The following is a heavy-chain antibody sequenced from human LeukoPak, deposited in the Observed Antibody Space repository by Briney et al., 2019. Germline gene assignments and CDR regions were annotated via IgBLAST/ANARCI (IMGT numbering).Heavy chain of an antibody. D-gene: IGHD3-16*02. CDR2: INPNSGGT. V-gene: IGHV1-2*06. Sequence: SVKVSCKASGYTFTGYYMHWVRQAPGQGLEWMGRINPNSGGTNYAQKFQGRVNMTRDTSISTAYMELSRLRSDDTAVYYCFTFGGLIRGAFDIWGQGTMVTVSS. CDR3: FTFGGLIRGAFDI. CDR1: GYTFTGYY. J-gene: IGHJ3*02.